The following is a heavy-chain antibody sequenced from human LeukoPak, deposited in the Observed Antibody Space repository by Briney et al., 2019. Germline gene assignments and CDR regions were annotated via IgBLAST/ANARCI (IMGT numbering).Heavy chain of an antibody. CDR2: IYYSGST. D-gene: IGHD3-22*01. J-gene: IGHJ4*02. V-gene: IGHV4-59*01. CDR3: ARARSSGYPDY. Sequence: PSETLSLTCTVSGGSISSYYWSWIRQPPGKGLEWIGYIYYSGSTNYNPSLKSRVTISVDTSKNQFSLKLSFVTAADTAVYYCARARSSGYPDYWGQGTLVTVSS. CDR1: GGSISSYY.